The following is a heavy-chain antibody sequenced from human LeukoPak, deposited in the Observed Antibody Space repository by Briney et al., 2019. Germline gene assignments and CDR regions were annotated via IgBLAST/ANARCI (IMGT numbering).Heavy chain of an antibody. Sequence: GGSLRLSCAASGFTFSTFAMIWVRQPPGKGLEWVSSIFPSGGEIHYADSVRGRFTISRDNSKSTLSLQMNSLRAEDTAVYYCAKEGGTMIVVEDYFDYWGQGTLVTVSS. CDR3: AKEGGTMIVVEDYFDY. D-gene: IGHD3-22*01. CDR2: IFPSGGEI. V-gene: IGHV3-23*01. CDR1: GFTFSTFA. J-gene: IGHJ4*02.